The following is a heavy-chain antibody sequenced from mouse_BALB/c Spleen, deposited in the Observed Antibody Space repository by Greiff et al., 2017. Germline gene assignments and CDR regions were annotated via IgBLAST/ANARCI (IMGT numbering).Heavy chain of an antibody. Sequence: VKLMESGPGLVAPSQSLSITCTVSGFSLTGYGVNWVRQPPGKGLEWLGMIWGDGSTDYNSALKSRLSISKDNSKSQVFLKMNSLQTDDTARYYCARDQGHYYGYLAYWGQGTLVTVSA. CDR2: IWGDGST. D-gene: IGHD1-2*01. CDR3: ARDQGHYYGYLAY. J-gene: IGHJ3*01. CDR1: GFSLTGYG. V-gene: IGHV2-6-7*01.